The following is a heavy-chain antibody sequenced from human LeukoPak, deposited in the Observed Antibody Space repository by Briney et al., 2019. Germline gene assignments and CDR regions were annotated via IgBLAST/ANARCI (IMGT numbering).Heavy chain of an antibody. D-gene: IGHD3-9*01. V-gene: IGHV1-18*01. J-gene: IGHJ6*02. CDR2: ISAYNGNT. Sequence: VASVNVSCKASGYTFTSYGISWVRQAPGQGLEWMGWISAYNGNTNYAQKLQGRVTMTTDTSTSTAYMELRSLRSDDTAVYYCARDPPGGRYFDWLPLVGMDVWGQGTTVTVSS. CDR3: ARDPPGGRYFDWLPLVGMDV. CDR1: GYTFTSYG.